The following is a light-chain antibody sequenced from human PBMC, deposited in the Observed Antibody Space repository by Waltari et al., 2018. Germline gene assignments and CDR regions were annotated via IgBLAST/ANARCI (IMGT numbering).Light chain of an antibody. CDR3: QEYENRPPWQ. J-gene: IGKJ1*01. CDR2: RAS. CDR1: QNINDN. Sequence: IVMTQSPVTLSVSPGQSATLPCRASQNINDNLAWYQQKPGQAPRLLIYRASTRATGIPARFSGSGSGTEFSLTISSLQSEDFALYYCQEYENRPPWQFGQGTKVEI. V-gene: IGKV3-15*01.